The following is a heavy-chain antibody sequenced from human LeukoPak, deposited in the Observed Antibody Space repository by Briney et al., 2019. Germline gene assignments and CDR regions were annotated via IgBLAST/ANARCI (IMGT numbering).Heavy chain of an antibody. V-gene: IGHV4-59*01. D-gene: IGHD3-16*02. CDR2: IYYTGST. J-gene: IGHJ5*02. Sequence: PSETLSLTCTVSGGSISSYYWSWIRQPPGKGLEWIGYIYYTGSTNYNPSLKSRVTISVDTSKNQFSLKLSSVTAADTAVYYCARVIVGWFDPWGQGTLVTVSS. CDR1: GGSISSYY. CDR3: ARVIVGWFDP.